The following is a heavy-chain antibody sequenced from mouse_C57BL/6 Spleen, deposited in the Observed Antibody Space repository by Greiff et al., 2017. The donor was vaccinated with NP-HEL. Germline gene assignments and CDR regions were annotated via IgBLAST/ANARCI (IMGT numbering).Heavy chain of an antibody. J-gene: IGHJ4*01. CDR2: ICCGCSTI. D-gene: IGHD1-1*01. CDR1: GFTFRDYG. V-gene: IGHV5-17*01. CDR3: ANYGSSYDYAMGY. Sequence: DVHLVESGGGLVKPGGSLKLSLAASGFTFRDYGMHWVRQAPEKGLEWVAYICCGCSTIYLADTVKGRFTISRDNAKNTLFLQMTSLRSEDTAMYYCANYGSSYDYAMGYWGQGTSVTVSS.